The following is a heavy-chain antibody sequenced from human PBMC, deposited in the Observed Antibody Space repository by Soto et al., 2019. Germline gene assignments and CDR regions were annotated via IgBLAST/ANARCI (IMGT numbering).Heavy chain of an antibody. J-gene: IGHJ4*02. Sequence: GESLKISCAASGFTFSSYSMNWVRQAPGKGLEWVSYISSSSSTIYYADSVKGRFTISRDNAKNSLYLQMNSLRAEDTAVYYCARVATISNYWGQGTLVTVSS. CDR3: ARVATISNY. V-gene: IGHV3-48*01. CDR1: GFTFSSYS. CDR2: ISSSSSTI. D-gene: IGHD5-12*01.